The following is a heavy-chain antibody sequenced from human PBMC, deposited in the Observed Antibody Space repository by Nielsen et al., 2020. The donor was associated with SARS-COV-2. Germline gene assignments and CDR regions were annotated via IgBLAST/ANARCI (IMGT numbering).Heavy chain of an antibody. CDR3: AREADGGNSDY. CDR2: IYYSGST. V-gene: IGHV4-31*02. D-gene: IGHD4-23*01. Sequence: CTVSGGSISSGGYYWSWIRQHPGKGLEWIGYIYYSGSTYYNPSLKSRVTISVDTSKNQFSLKLSSVTAADTAVYYCAREADGGNSDYWGQGTLVTVSS. CDR1: GGSISSGGYY. J-gene: IGHJ4*02.